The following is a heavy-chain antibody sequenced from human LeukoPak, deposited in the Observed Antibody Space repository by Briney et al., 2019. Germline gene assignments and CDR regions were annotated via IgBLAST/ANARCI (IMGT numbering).Heavy chain of an antibody. CDR1: GFSFSTNY. CDR3: ARVGDHFHWYLDI. CDR2: LYSGSST. D-gene: IGHD3-3*02. J-gene: IGHJ2*01. Sequence: GGSLRLSCAASGFSFSTNYMNWVRQAPGKGLEWVSLLYSGSSTYYADSVEGRFIVSRDSSKNTLSLQMNDLRAEDTAVYSCARVGDHFHWYLDIWGRGTLVTVSS. V-gene: IGHV3-53*01.